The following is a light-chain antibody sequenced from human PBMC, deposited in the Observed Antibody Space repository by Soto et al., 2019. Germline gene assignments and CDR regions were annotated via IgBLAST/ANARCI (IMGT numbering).Light chain of an antibody. J-gene: IGKJ5*01. Sequence: EIMLTQAPGTLSLSPGETATLTCSASHSVSSTFLAWYQQKPGQAPTLLIYDADTRATGIPDRFSGSGFGTHFTLTISSLEPEDFAMYYCQQSASSVTFGQGTRLEIK. CDR3: QQSASSVT. CDR1: HSVSSTF. V-gene: IGKV3-20*01. CDR2: DAD.